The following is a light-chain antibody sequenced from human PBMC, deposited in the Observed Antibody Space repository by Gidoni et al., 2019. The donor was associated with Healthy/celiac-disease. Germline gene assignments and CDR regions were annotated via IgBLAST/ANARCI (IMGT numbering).Light chain of an antibody. V-gene: IGLV2-23*02. Sequence: QSALTHTASVSGSPAQSITISCTATSSDVGSYNLVTWYQQHTGNAPKLMIYVVSKRPSGVSNRFSGSKSGNTASLTISGLQAEDEADYYCCSYAGSSTFHVVFGGGTKLTVL. J-gene: IGLJ2*01. CDR3: CSYAGSSTFHVV. CDR2: VVS. CDR1: SSDVGSYNL.